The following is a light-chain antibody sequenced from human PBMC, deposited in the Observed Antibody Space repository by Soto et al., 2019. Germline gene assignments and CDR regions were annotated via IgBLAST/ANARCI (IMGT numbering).Light chain of an antibody. V-gene: IGKV1-12*01. Sequence: DIQMTQSPSSVSASVGDRVTITCRARQGISSWLAWYQQKPAKAPKLLIYGASSLQSRVPSRFRSSGSGTAFTLTISSLQPEDFATYYCQLANSCPGPFGGGTKVEIK. CDR2: GAS. CDR1: QGISSW. CDR3: QLANSCPGP. J-gene: IGKJ4*01.